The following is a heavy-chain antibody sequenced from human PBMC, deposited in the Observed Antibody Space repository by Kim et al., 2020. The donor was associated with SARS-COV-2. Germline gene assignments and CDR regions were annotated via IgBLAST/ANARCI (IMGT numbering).Heavy chain of an antibody. Sequence: SETLSLTCTVSGGSISSYYWSWIRQPPGKGLEWIAYIYYSGSTNYNPSLKSRVTISVDTSKNQFSLKLSSVTAADTAVYYCARSLPPWSLDYWGQGTLVTVSS. CDR3: ARSLPPWSLDY. CDR2: IYYSGST. J-gene: IGHJ4*02. D-gene: IGHD2-15*01. V-gene: IGHV4-59*13. CDR1: GGSISSYY.